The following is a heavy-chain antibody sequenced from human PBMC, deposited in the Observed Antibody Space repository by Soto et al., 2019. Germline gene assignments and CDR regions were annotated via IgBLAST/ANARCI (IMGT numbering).Heavy chain of an antibody. CDR2: IIPICGTA. CDR3: ARDTPPNGGTHEAFDI. J-gene: IGHJ3*02. D-gene: IGHD2-8*01. V-gene: IGHV1-69*13. Sequence: GASVKVCCKASGGTFSSYAISWVRQAPGQGLEWMGGIIPICGTASYAQKFQGRVTITGDESTSTAYMELSSLRSEDTAVYYCARDTPPNGGTHEAFDIWGQGPXVTVSS. CDR1: GGTFSSYA.